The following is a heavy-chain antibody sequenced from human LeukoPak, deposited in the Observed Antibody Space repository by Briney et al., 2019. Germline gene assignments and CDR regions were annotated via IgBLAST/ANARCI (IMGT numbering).Heavy chain of an antibody. CDR2: ITGGGDTT. CDR1: GFTFSSHA. CDR3: AKEGNNNYVWGSYQLHSFDY. J-gene: IGHJ4*02. Sequence: GGSLRLSCAASGFTFSSHAMTWVRQAPGKGLEWVSAITGGGDTTYYADSVKGRFTISRDNSKNTLYLQMNSLRAEDTAVYYCAKEGNNNYVWGSYQLHSFDYWGQGTLVTVSS. D-gene: IGHD3-16*02. V-gene: IGHV3-23*01.